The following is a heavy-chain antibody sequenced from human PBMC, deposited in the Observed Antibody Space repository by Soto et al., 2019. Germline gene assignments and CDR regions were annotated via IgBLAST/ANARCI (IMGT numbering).Heavy chain of an antibody. Sequence: SETLSLTCTVSSGSISSSTYYWGWIRQPPGKGLEWIGSIYYSGSTYYNPSLKTRVTVSLDTSKNQFSLKLNSVTAADTAVYFCARHGGYDIFDYRGQGTLVTVSS. D-gene: IGHD5-12*01. V-gene: IGHV4-39*01. J-gene: IGHJ4*02. CDR3: ARHGGYDIFDY. CDR1: SGSISSSTYY. CDR2: IYYSGST.